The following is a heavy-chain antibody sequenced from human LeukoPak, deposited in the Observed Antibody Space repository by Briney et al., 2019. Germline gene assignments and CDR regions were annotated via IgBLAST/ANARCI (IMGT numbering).Heavy chain of an antibody. V-gene: IGHV5-51*01. Sequence: GESLKISCKGSGYIFATYWIGWVRQMPGKGLEWMGIIYPGDSHTRYSPSFQGQVTISADKSISTAYLQWSSLKASDTAMYYCAISIANWFDPWGQGTLVTVSS. CDR3: AISIANWFDP. J-gene: IGHJ5*02. CDR2: IYPGDSHT. CDR1: GYIFATYW.